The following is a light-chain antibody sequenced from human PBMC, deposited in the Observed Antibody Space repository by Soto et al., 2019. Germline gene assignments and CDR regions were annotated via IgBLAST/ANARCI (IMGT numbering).Light chain of an antibody. V-gene: IGKV1-17*03. CDR2: AAS. J-gene: IGKJ2*01. Sequence: DIQITQSPSAMSASVGDRVTITCRASQGISNSLGWFQQKPGKVPKRLIYAASSLQSGVPSRFSGSGSGTEFTLTISSLQPEDSATYYCLQYNSNFRYTFGQGTKLEIK. CDR1: QGISNS. CDR3: LQYNSNFRYT.